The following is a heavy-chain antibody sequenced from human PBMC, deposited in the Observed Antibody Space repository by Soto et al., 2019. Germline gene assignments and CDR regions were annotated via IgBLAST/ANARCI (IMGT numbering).Heavy chain of an antibody. Sequence: PGGSLRLSCGASAFTFSSYWMHWVRQAPGKGLVWVSRIDADGSSTSYADSVKGRFTISRDNAKNTLYLQLNSLRAEDTAVYYCARASVRICSSTCRYTGPRGMDDWGRGTTVTVSS. J-gene: IGHJ6*02. CDR3: ARASVRICSSTCRYTGPRGMDD. CDR1: AFTFSSYW. D-gene: IGHD2-2*02. CDR2: IDADGSST. V-gene: IGHV3-74*01.